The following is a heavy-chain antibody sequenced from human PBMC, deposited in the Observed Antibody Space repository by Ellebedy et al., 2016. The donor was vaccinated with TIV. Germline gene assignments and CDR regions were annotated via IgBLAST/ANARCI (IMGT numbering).Heavy chain of an antibody. CDR3: ARGWVGYCTNGVCPPSPSDYYGMDV. Sequence: LSLSCAASGFTFSSYAMSWVRQAPGKGLEWVSYIRSSSSTIYYADSVKGRFTISRDNAKNSLYLQMNSLRAEETAVYYCARGWVGYCTNGVCPPSPSDYYGMDVWGQGTTVTVSS. CDR1: GFTFSSYA. J-gene: IGHJ6*02. CDR2: IRSSSSTI. V-gene: IGHV3-48*04. D-gene: IGHD2-8*01.